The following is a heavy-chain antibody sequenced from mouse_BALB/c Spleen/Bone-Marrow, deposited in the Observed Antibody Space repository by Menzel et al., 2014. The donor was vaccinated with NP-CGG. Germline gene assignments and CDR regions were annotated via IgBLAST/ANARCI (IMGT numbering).Heavy chain of an antibody. V-gene: IGHV6-6*02. CDR2: IRLKSNNYET. CDR3: MYGNPFAY. Sequence: DVMLVESGGGLVQPGGSMKFSCVATGVTFSNYWMNWVRQSPERGLEWVAEIRLKSNNYETHYAESVKGRFTISRDDSKSRVYLQMNNLRAEDTGIYYCMYGNPFAYWGQGTLVTVSA. D-gene: IGHD2-10*02. CDR1: GVTFSNYW. J-gene: IGHJ3*01.